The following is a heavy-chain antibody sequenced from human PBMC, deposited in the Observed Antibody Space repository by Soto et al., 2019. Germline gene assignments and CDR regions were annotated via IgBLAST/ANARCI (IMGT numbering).Heavy chain of an antibody. CDR2: ISGSGGST. CDR1: GFTFSSYA. Sequence: PGGSLRLSCAASGFTFSSYAMSWVRQAPGKGLEWVSAISGSGGSTYYADSVKGRFTISRDNSKNTLYLQMNSLRAEDTAVYYRAKQCSGGSCYEAFDPWGQGTLVTVSS. D-gene: IGHD2-15*01. CDR3: AKQCSGGSCYEAFDP. V-gene: IGHV3-23*01. J-gene: IGHJ5*02.